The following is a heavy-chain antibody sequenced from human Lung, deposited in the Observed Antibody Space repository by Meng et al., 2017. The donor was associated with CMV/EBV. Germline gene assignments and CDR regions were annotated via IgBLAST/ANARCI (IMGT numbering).Heavy chain of an antibody. J-gene: IGHJ4*03. Sequence: SXAASGLTFSSYGMHWVRQAPGKGLEWVAFIRYDGSNKYYADSVKGRFTISRDNSKNTLYLQMNSLRAEDTAVYYCAKDLSGKLPMGGDDFDFWXQGTXVTVAS. CDR1: GLTFSSYG. CDR3: AKDLSGKLPMGGDDFDF. V-gene: IGHV3-30*02. D-gene: IGHD2-21*01. CDR2: IRYDGSNK.